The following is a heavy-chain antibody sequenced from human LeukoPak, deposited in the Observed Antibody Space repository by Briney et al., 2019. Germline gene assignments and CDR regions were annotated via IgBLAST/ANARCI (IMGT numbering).Heavy chain of an antibody. Sequence: PSETLSLTCTVSGGSISSGGYYWSWIRQPPGKGLEWIGYIYHSGSTYYNPSLKSRVTISVDRSKNQFSLKLSSVTAADTAVYYCARVIGGTDIDYWGQGTLVTVSS. D-gene: IGHD3-16*01. CDR2: IYHSGST. V-gene: IGHV4-30-2*01. CDR1: GGSISSGGYY. CDR3: ARVIGGTDIDY. J-gene: IGHJ4*02.